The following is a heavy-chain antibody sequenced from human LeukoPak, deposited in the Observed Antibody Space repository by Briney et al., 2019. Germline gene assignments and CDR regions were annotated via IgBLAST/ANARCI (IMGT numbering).Heavy chain of an antibody. J-gene: IGHJ4*02. Sequence: GGSLRLSCAASGFTFSSYSMIWVRQAPGKGLEWVSSITSSSTYIYYADSMKGRFTISRDNAKNSLYLQMDSLRAEDTAVYYCARGSSGSYYTLFDYWGQGTLVTVSS. V-gene: IGHV3-21*01. CDR3: ARGSSGSYYTLFDY. CDR1: GFTFSSYS. D-gene: IGHD1-26*01. CDR2: ITSSSTYI.